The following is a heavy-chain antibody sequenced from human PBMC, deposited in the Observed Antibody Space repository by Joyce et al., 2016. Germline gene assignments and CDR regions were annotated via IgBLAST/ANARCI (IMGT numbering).Heavy chain of an antibody. Sequence: VQLVQSGAAMKKPGESLKISCKGYGYSFPTFWTGWVRQMPGKGLEWMGIIFPGDTDTRYSPSFEGQVTSSADKSADIAYLQWSSLKASDTAMYYCARGPIGTVGKYFDLWGQGTQVTVSS. CDR1: GYSFPTFW. CDR2: IFPGDTDT. J-gene: IGHJ4*02. V-gene: IGHV5-51*01. D-gene: IGHD3/OR15-3a*01. CDR3: ARGPIGTVGKYFDL.